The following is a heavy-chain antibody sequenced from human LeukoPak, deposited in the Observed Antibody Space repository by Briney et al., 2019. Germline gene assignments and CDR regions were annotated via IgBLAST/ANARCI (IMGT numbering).Heavy chain of an antibody. Sequence: PSETLSLTCTASGDFNDNYYWNWVRQSAGKGLEWIGRIYSDGLTNFNPSLKSRVSMSVDMSMRQFSLTLTSMTPADTAVYYCARDGILLRRIIKRGHLDFWGQGILVTVSS. V-gene: IGHV4-4*07. CDR1: GDFNDNYY. CDR3: ARDGILLRRIIKRGHLDF. CDR2: IYSDGLT. D-gene: IGHD3-10*01. J-gene: IGHJ4*02.